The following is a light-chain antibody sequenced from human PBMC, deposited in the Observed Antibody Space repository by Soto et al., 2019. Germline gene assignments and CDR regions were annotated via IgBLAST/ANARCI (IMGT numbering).Light chain of an antibody. CDR3: QQYGSSPWT. CDR2: AAS. J-gene: IGKJ1*01. Sequence: EIVLTQSPGTLSLFAGERATLSCRASQSVSNNFLAWYQQKPGQAPRLLISAASSRATGIPDNFSGSGSGTDFTLTISRLEPEDFAVYYCQQYGSSPWTFGQGTKVEIK. V-gene: IGKV3-20*01. CDR1: QSVSNNF.